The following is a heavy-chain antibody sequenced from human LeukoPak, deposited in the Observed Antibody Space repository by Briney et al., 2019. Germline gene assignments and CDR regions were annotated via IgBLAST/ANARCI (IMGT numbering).Heavy chain of an antibody. Sequence: SETLSLTCTVSGGSISSGGYYWSWIRQHPGKGLEWIGYIYYSGSTYYNPSLKSRVTISVDTSKNQFSLKLSSVTAAVTAVYYCARESPLSRCFDYWGQGTLVTVSS. D-gene: IGHD6-13*01. CDR2: IYYSGST. J-gene: IGHJ4*02. CDR1: GGSISSGGYY. CDR3: ARESPLSRCFDY. V-gene: IGHV4-31*03.